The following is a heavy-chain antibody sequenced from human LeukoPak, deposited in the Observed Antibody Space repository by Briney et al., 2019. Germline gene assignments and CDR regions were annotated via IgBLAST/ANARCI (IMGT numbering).Heavy chain of an antibody. D-gene: IGHD3-3*01. V-gene: IGHV3-7*01. CDR3: ARGSIFGVLRFLEWLSSRYYFDY. J-gene: IGHJ4*02. CDR2: IKQDGSEK. Sequence: PGGSLRLSCAASGFTFISYWMSWVRQAPGKGLEWVANIKQDGSEKSYVDSVKGRFTISRDNAKNSLYLQMNSLRAEDTAVYYCARGSIFGVLRFLEWLSSRYYFDYWGQGTLVTVSS. CDR1: GFTFISYW.